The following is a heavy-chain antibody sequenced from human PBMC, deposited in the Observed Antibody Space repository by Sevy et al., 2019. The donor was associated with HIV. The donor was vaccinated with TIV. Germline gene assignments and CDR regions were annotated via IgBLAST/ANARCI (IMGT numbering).Heavy chain of an antibody. D-gene: IGHD2-21*01. J-gene: IGHJ4*02. V-gene: IGHV1-2*06. CDR3: ATNQVVRGPFDY. Sequence: ASVKVSCKASGYTFTGYYMHWVRQAPGQGLEWMGRINPNSGGTNYAQKFQGRVTMTRDTSISTAYMELSRLRSDDTAVYYCATNQVVRGPFDYWGQGTLVTVSS. CDR1: GYTFTGYY. CDR2: INPNSGGT.